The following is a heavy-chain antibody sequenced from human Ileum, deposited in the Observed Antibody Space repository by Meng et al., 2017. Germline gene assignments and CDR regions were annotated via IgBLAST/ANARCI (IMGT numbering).Heavy chain of an antibody. CDR1: GGSFNDYY. CDR2: IHHSGRT. CDR3: VRGPARETHDFDY. D-gene: IGHD1-26*01. V-gene: IGHV4-34*01. Sequence: QVHLKQGGAGLLKPSATLSLTFAVFGGSFNDYYWSWVRQSPGKGLEWIGQIHHSGRTNYKSSLERRVTISVDTSKSQFSLKLTSVTAADTAMYYCVRGPARETHDFDYWGQGALVTVSS. J-gene: IGHJ4*02.